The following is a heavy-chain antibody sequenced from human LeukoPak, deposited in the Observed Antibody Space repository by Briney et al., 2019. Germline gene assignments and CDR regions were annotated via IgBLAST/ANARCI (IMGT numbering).Heavy chain of an antibody. D-gene: IGHD3-22*01. CDR1: GGSISSYY. CDR2: IYYSGST. V-gene: IGHV4-59*01. J-gene: IGHJ4*02. CDR3: ARNRMSLSRKYYYDSSGYYYFDY. Sequence: NSSGTLSLTCTVSGGSISSYYWSWIRQPPGKGLEWIGYIYYSGSTNYNPSLKSRVTISVDTSKSQFSLKLSSVTAADTAVYYCARNRMSLSRKYYYDSSGYYYFDYWGQGTLVTVSS.